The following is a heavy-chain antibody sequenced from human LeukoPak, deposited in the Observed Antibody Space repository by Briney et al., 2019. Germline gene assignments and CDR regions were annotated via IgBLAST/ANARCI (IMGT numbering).Heavy chain of an antibody. Sequence: PSETLSLTCTVSGGSISSYYWSWIRQPPGKGLEWIGEINHSGSTNYNPSLKSRVTISVDTSKNQFSLKLSSVTAADTAVYYCARGTSDIVVVVAATPGWFDPWGQGTLVTVSS. D-gene: IGHD2-15*01. CDR3: ARGTSDIVVVVAATPGWFDP. CDR1: GGSISSYY. CDR2: INHSGST. V-gene: IGHV4-34*01. J-gene: IGHJ5*02.